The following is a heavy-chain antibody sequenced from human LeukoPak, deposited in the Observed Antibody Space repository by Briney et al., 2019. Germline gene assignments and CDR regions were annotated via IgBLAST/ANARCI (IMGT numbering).Heavy chain of an antibody. CDR1: GFTFSSYG. CDR2: IRYDGSNK. Sequence: PGGSLRLSCAASGFTFSSYGMHWVRQAPGKGLEWVAFIRYDGSNKYYADSVKGRFTISRDNSKNTLYPQMNSLRAEDTAVYYCAKDLTMTTVTTIRDYWGQGTLVTVSS. V-gene: IGHV3-30*02. J-gene: IGHJ4*02. D-gene: IGHD4-11*01. CDR3: AKDLTMTTVTTIRDY.